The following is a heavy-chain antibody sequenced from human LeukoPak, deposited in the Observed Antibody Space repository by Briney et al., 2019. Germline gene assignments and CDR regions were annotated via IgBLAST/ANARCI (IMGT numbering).Heavy chain of an antibody. CDR3: ARVSYYDSSGYYRYYYYMDV. D-gene: IGHD3-22*01. V-gene: IGHV4-38-2*02. CDR2: IYHSGNT. CDR1: DYSISNGYF. Sequence: SETLSLTCTVSDYSISNGYFWGWIRQPPGKGLEWIASIYHSGNTYYNPSLRGRVTISVDTSKNQFSLRLSSVTAADTAVYYCARVSYYDSSGYYRYYYYMDVWGKGTTVTVSS. J-gene: IGHJ6*03.